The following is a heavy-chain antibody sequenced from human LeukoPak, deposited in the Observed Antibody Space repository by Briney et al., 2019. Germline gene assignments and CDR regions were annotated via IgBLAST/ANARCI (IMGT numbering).Heavy chain of an antibody. V-gene: IGHV4-34*01. D-gene: IGHD3-10*01. J-gene: IGHJ5*02. CDR3: ARGSNPRASMVRGVRERPFDP. CDR2: INHSGST. Sequence: SETLSLTCAVYGGSFSGYYWSWIRQPPGKGLEWIGEINHSGSTNYNPSLKSRVTISVDTSKNQFSLKLSSVTAADTAVYYCARGSNPRASMVRGVRERPFDPWGQGTLVTVSS. CDR1: GGSFSGYY.